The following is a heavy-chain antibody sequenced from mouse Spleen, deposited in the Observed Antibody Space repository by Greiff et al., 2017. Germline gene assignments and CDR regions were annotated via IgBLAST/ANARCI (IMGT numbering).Heavy chain of an antibody. V-gene: IGHV1S137*01. CDR2: ISTYYGDA. CDR3: ARDYGSSYWYFDV. CDR1: GYTFTDYA. D-gene: IGHD1-1*01. Sequence: QVQLQQSGAELVRPGVSVKISCKGSGYTFTDYAMHWVKQSHAKSLEWIGVISTYYGDASYNQKFKGKATMTVDKSSSTAYMELARLTSEDSAIYYCARDYGSSYWYFDVWGAGTTVTVSS. J-gene: IGHJ1*01.